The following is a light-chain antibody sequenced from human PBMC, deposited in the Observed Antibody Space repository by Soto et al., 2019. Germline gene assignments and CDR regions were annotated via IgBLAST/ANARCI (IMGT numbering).Light chain of an antibody. CDR2: DTS. Sequence: EIVMTQSPATLSLSPGERATLSCRASQSVSSNLVWYLQKPGQAPRLLIYDTSTRATNVPARFTGSGSETEFTLTISGLQSEDFAVYFCQQYDNWPYTFGQGTKLEIK. V-gene: IGKV3-15*01. J-gene: IGKJ2*01. CDR1: QSVSSN. CDR3: QQYDNWPYT.